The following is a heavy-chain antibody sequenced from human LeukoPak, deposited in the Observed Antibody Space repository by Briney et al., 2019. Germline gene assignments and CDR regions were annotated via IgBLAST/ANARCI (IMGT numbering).Heavy chain of an antibody. V-gene: IGHV4-34*01. D-gene: IGHD1-20*01. CDR1: GGSFSGYY. J-gene: IGHJ4*02. CDR2: INHSGST. CDR3: ARGGITGTETTIGFDY. Sequence: PSETLSLTCAVYGGSFSGYYWSWIRQPPGNGLEWIGEINHSGSTNYNPSLKSRVTISVDTSKNQFSLKLSSETAADTAVYYCARGGITGTETTIGFDYWGQGTLVTVSS.